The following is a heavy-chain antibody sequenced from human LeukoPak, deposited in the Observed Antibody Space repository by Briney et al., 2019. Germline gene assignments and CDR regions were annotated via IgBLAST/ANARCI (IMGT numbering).Heavy chain of an antibody. CDR3: ARTSRHFYNSGGNSIPWPDGMDV. J-gene: IGHJ6*02. CDR1: GASISNYY. V-gene: IGHV4-59*01. Sequence: PSETLSLTCTVSGASISNYYWTWMRQAPGKGLEWIGYVYYTGSTNYNPSLKSRDTISVDTSKNQFFLKLSAVTAADTAVYYCARTSRHFYNSGGNSIPWPDGMDVWGQGTTVTVSS. D-gene: IGHD3-10*01. CDR2: VYYTGST.